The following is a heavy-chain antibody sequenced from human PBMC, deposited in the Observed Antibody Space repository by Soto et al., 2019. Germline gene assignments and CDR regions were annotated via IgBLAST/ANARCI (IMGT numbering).Heavy chain of an antibody. CDR1: GGSISSGGYY. J-gene: IGHJ6*02. D-gene: IGHD6-13*01. CDR2: IYDSGST. V-gene: IGHV4-31*03. CDR3: ARGGPSGYSSSWYPDYYYGMDV. Sequence: QVQLQESGPGLVKPSQTLSLTCTVSGGSISSGGYYWSWIRQHPGKGLEWIGYIYDSGSTYYNKSLKRRVTISVDTSKNQFSLKLSSVTAADTAVYYCARGGPSGYSSSWYPDYYYGMDVWGQGTTVTVSS.